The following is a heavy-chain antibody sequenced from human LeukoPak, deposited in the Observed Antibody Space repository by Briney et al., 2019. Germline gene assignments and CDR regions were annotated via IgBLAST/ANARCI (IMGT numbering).Heavy chain of an antibody. D-gene: IGHD1-26*01. Sequence: GVSLRLSCAASGFTFSSYAMSWVRQAPGKGLEWVSAISGSGSSTYYADSVKGRFTISRDNSKNTLYLQMNSLRAEDTAVYYCAKPSLIVGATVGFDYWGQGTPVTVSS. CDR1: GFTFSSYA. CDR3: AKPSLIVGATVGFDY. V-gene: IGHV3-23*01. CDR2: ISGSGSST. J-gene: IGHJ4*02.